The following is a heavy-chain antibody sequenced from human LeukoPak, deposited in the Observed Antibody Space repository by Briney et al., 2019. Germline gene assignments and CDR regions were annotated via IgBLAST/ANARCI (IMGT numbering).Heavy chain of an antibody. CDR3: ARGGGTVFGVLND. CDR1: GYTFTGHY. Sequence: ASVKVSCKASGYTFTGHYMHWVRQAPGQGLEWMGWINPSSGVTNYAQKFQGRVTMTRDTSITTAHMELNRLRSDDTAVYYCARGGGTVFGVLNDWGQGTLVTVSP. D-gene: IGHD3-3*01. CDR2: INPSSGVT. J-gene: IGHJ4*02. V-gene: IGHV1-2*02.